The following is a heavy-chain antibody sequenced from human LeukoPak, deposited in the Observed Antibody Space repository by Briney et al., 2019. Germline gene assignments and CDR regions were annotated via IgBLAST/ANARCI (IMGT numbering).Heavy chain of an antibody. V-gene: IGHV1-18*01. J-gene: IGHJ5*02. CDR2: ISAYNGNT. D-gene: IGHD4-11*01. CDR1: GYTFTSYG. Sequence: GASVKVSCKASGYTFTSYGISWVRQAPGQGLEWMGWISAYNGNTNYAQKLQGRVTMTTDTSTSTAYMELRSLRSDDTAVYYCAREGYSNYVANWFDPWGQGTLVTVSS. CDR3: AREGYSNYVANWFDP.